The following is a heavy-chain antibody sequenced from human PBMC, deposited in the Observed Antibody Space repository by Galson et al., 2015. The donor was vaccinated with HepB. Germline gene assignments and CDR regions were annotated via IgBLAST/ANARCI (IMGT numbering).Heavy chain of an antibody. D-gene: IGHD6-13*01. Sequence: SLRLSRAASGFTFSSYAMHWVRQAPGKGLEWVAVISYDGSNKYYAGSVKGRFTISRDNSKNTLYLQMNSLRAEDTAVYYCARDALVIAAANAFDIWGQGTMVTVSS. CDR2: ISYDGSNK. CDR3: ARDALVIAAANAFDI. CDR1: GFTFSSYA. V-gene: IGHV3-30*04. J-gene: IGHJ3*02.